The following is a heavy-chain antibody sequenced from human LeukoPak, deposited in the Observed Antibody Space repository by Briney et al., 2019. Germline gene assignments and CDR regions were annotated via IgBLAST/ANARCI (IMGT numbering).Heavy chain of an antibody. J-gene: IGHJ6*03. D-gene: IGHD6-13*01. V-gene: IGHV3-21*01. CDR3: ARDLGSRRHLVRSYYYYMDV. Sequence: PGGSLRLSCATSGFAFSSYTMNWVRQAPGKGLEWVSSISSSSIYRYSADSVKGRFTISRDNAQNSLYLQMNSLRAEDTAVYYCARDLGSRRHLVRSYYYYMDVWGKGTTVTVSS. CDR2: ISSSSIYR. CDR1: GFAFSSYT.